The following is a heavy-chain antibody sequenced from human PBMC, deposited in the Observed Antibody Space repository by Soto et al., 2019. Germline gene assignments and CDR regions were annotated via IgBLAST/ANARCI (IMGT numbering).Heavy chain of an antibody. V-gene: IGHV3-7*04. Sequence: GGSLRLSCAASGFTFSSYWMSWVRQAPGKGLEWVAIIKYDGNEKYYVDPVKGRFTISRDNAKNSVYLQMNSLRAEDTAMYFCARVRYYDRNFDYWGQGTVVTVSS. CDR2: IKYDGNEK. D-gene: IGHD3-16*01. J-gene: IGHJ4*02. CDR1: GFTFSSYW. CDR3: ARVRYYDRNFDY.